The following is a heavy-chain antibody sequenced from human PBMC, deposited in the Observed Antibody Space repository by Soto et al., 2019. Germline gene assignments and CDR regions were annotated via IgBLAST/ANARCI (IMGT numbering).Heavy chain of an antibody. V-gene: IGHV4-39*01. CDR1: GGSISSGHH. Sequence: QRQLQESGPRLVEPSETLSLTCTVSGGSISSGHHWGWIRQSAGKGLEWIGRIYYSGSASYNPSRWSRGAVSVDPSKSQFSLKLGSVTAADTAVYYCARQGEFGVTTILDYWGRGTLVTVYS. CDR3: ARQGEFGVTTILDY. J-gene: IGHJ4*02. CDR2: IYYSGSA. D-gene: IGHD3-3*01.